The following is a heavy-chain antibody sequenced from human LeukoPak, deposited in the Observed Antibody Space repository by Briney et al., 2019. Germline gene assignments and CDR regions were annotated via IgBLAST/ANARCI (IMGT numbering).Heavy chain of an antibody. CDR1: GFPFSDYG. D-gene: IGHD3-16*01. CDR2: ISHDGSNK. Sequence: PGTSLRLSCAASGFPFSDYGMYWVRQAPGKGLEWPAVISHDGSNKYYADSVKGRITISRDNSMNTLYLQMNSLRAEDTAVYYCAKVRWGSDNALDSWGQGTLVTGSS. V-gene: IGHV3-30*18. CDR3: AKVRWGSDNALDS. J-gene: IGHJ4*02.